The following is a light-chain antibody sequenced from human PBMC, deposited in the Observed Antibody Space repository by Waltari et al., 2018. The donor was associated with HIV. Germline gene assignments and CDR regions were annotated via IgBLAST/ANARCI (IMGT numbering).Light chain of an antibody. CDR3: QQYRSSRST. Sequence: SPGDIATLSCRASQTISSTSLAWYQKKPGQAPRLLIYGSSSRAAGIPDRFSGSGSGTDFTLTISRLEPEDFAVYFCQQYRSSRSTFGQGTKLEIK. CDR2: GSS. J-gene: IGKJ2*01. V-gene: IGKV3-20*01. CDR1: QTISSTS.